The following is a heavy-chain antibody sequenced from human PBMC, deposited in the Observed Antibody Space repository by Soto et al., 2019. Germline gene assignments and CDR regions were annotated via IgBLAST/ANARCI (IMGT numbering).Heavy chain of an antibody. Sequence: QVQLQESGPGLVKPSQTLSLTCTVSGGSISSGGYYWYWIRQHPGKGLEWIGYIYYSGTTYYNPSLKIRVTISVDTSKNQFSLQLSSVTAADTAVYYCAASCVACGGFNYYGMDVWGQGTTVTVSS. CDR3: AASCVACGGFNYYGMDV. V-gene: IGHV4-31*03. D-gene: IGHD2-21*01. CDR2: IYYSGTT. J-gene: IGHJ6*02. CDR1: GGSISSGGYY.